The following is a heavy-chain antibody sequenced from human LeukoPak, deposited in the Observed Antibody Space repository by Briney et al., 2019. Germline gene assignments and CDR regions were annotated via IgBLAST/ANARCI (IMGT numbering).Heavy chain of an antibody. J-gene: IGHJ4*02. Sequence: GGSLRLSCAASGFTFSSYGMHWVRQAPGKGLEWVAVISYDGSNKYYADSVEGRFTISRDNSKNTLYLQMNSLRAEDTAVYYCAKARNYVNLDYWGQGTLVTVSS. D-gene: IGHD3-16*01. CDR2: ISYDGSNK. CDR1: GFTFSSYG. CDR3: AKARNYVNLDY. V-gene: IGHV3-30*18.